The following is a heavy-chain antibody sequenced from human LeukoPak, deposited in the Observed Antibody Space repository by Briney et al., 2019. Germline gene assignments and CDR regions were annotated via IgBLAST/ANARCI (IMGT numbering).Heavy chain of an antibody. CDR1: GFTFSIYA. J-gene: IGHJ4*02. V-gene: IGHV3-23*01. Sequence: GGSLRLSCAASGFTFSIYAMSWVRQAPGKGLQWVSSITSRGESTWYVDSVKGRFTIIRDNSENTLHLQLHSLRAEDTAVYYCARDRPNYYGSDGHYYRRDGDYWGRGTLVSVSS. CDR3: ARDRPNYYGSDGHYYRRDGDY. CDR2: ITSRGEST. D-gene: IGHD3-22*01.